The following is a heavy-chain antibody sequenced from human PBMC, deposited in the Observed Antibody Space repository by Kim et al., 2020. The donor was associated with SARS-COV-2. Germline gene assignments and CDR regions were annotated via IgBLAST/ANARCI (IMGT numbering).Heavy chain of an antibody. J-gene: IGHJ6*03. CDR1: GETFSDYY. D-gene: IGHD2-2*02. CDR3: ARGRIGVVPSPILGLGPFWTYYCMDV. V-gene: IGHV4-34*01. Sequence: SETLSLTCAVYGETFSDYYWSWIRRPPGKGLEWIGEINHSGSTNYNPSLKSRVTISVDTSKNQFSLKVTSLTAADTAVYYCARGRIGVVPSPILGLGPFWTYYCMDVWGRGAPVTVSS. CDR2: INHSGST.